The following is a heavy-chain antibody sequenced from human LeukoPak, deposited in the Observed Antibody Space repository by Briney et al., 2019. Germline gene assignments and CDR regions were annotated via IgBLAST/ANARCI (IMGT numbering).Heavy chain of an antibody. D-gene: IGHD1-26*01. CDR3: AKGGKWDVTPFDY. V-gene: IGHV3-23*01. Sequence: GGSLRLSCAASGFTFSSYSMNWVRQAPGKGLEWVSTISGGGGSTYCADSVKGRFTISRDNSKNTLYLQVNSLRAEDTAVYYCAKGGKWDVTPFDYWGQGTLVTVSS. J-gene: IGHJ4*02. CDR2: ISGGGGST. CDR1: GFTFSSYS.